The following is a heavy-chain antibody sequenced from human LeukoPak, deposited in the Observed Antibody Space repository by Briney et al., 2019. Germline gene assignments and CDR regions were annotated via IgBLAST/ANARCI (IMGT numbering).Heavy chain of an antibody. V-gene: IGHV4-59*01. Sequence: SETLSLTCTVSGGSISSYYWSWIRQPPGKGLEWIGYIYYSGSTNYNPSLKSRVTMSADTSKNQFTLKLSSVTAADTAVYYCARERRSGSYYYFDYWGQGTLVTVSS. CDR3: ARERRSGSYYYFDY. D-gene: IGHD1-26*01. J-gene: IGHJ4*02. CDR1: GGSISSYY. CDR2: IYYSGST.